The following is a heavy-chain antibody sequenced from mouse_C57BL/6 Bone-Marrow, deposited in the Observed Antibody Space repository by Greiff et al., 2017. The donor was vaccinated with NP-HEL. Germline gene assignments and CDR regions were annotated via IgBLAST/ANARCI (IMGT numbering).Heavy chain of an antibody. Sequence: EVQLQQSGAELVRPGASVKLSCTASGFNIKDDYMHWVKQRPEQGLEWIGWIDPENGDTEYASKFQGKATITADTSSNKAYLQLSSLTSEDTAVYYCTTYYDSYFDYWGQGTTLTVSS. V-gene: IGHV14-4*01. J-gene: IGHJ2*01. D-gene: IGHD2-4*01. CDR1: GFNIKDDY. CDR3: TTYYDSYFDY. CDR2: IDPENGDT.